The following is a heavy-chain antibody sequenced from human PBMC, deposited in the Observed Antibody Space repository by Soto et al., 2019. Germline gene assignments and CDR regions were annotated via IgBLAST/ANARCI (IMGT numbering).Heavy chain of an antibody. CDR3: ARAGSYCSGGSCSFAY. V-gene: IGHV1-2*02. Sequence: ASVKVSCKTSGYTFSGHFLQWVRQAPGAGPEWMGWINPNTGNTKYGQKFEGRVTMTRDMSSSTAYMELTRLTVDDTAVYFCARAGSYCSGGSCSFAYWGQGSLVTAPQ. CDR2: INPNTGNT. CDR1: GYTFSGHF. J-gene: IGHJ4*02. D-gene: IGHD2-15*01.